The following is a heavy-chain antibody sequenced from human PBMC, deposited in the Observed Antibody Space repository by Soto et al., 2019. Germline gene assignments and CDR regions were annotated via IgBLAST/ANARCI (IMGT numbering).Heavy chain of an antibody. CDR1: GFTFSNFG. Sequence: LRLSCAASGFTFSNFGIHWVRQAPGKGLEWVAVVSFDGRNKYYADSVKGRFTISRDNSKNTLYLQMDDLRAEDTAVYYCARVRTSGWSRGAGDYWGQGTLVTVSS. CDR3: ARVRTSGWSRGAGDY. V-gene: IGHV3-30*03. D-gene: IGHD6-19*01. CDR2: VSFDGRNK. J-gene: IGHJ4*02.